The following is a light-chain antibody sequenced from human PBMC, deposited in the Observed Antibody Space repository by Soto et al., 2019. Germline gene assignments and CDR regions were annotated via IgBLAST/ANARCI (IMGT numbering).Light chain of an antibody. CDR2: DAS. CDR1: QSISRY. V-gene: IGKV1-5*01. J-gene: IGKJ3*01. Sequence: DIQMTQSPSSLSASVGDRVTITCRASQSISRYLAWYQQKPGEAPKLLVYDASSLQSGVPSRFSGSGSGTEFSLSITGLQPDDFATYYCQYYRGLSSFGPGTKVD. CDR3: QYYRGLSS.